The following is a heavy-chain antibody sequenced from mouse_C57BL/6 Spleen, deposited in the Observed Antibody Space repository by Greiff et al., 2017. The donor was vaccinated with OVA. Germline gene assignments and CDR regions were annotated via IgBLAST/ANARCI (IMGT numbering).Heavy chain of an antibody. Sequence: VKLQESGPGLVAPSQSLSITCTVSGFSLTSYGVHWVRQPPGKGLEWLVVIWSDGSTTYNSDPKSRLCISKDNSKSHAFFQMNSLQTDDTAMYYCASGSRVSYAMDYWGQGTSVTVSS. CDR2: IWSDGST. D-gene: IGHD1-1*01. CDR3: ASGSRVSYAMDY. J-gene: IGHJ4*01. CDR1: GFSLTSYG. V-gene: IGHV2-6*03.